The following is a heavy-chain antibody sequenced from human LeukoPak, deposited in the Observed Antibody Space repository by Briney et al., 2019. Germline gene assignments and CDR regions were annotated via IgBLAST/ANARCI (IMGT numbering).Heavy chain of an antibody. D-gene: IGHD3-22*01. CDR2: INPNSGGT. Sequence: ASVKVSCKASGYTFTSYDINWVRQATGQGLEWMGWINPNSGGTNYAQKFQGRVTMTRDTSISTAYMELSRLRSDDTAVYYCAAPNYYDSSGLVGDYYYMDVWGKGTTVTVSS. V-gene: IGHV1-2*02. J-gene: IGHJ6*03. CDR3: AAPNYYDSSGLVGDYYYMDV. CDR1: GYTFTSYD.